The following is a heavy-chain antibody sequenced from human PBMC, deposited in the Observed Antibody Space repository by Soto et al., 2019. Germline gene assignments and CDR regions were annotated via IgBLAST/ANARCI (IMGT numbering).Heavy chain of an antibody. CDR2: IYYSGST. Sequence: QVQLQESGPGLVKPSQTLSLTCTVSGGSISSGGYYWSWIRQHPGKGLEWIGYIYYSGSTYYNPSIKSRVTISVDTSKNQFSLKLSSVTAADTAVYYCARWQDIVVVVAATQDMFSAFDIWGQGTMVTVSS. CDR1: GGSISSGGYY. J-gene: IGHJ3*02. CDR3: ARWQDIVVVVAATQDMFSAFDI. D-gene: IGHD2-15*01. V-gene: IGHV4-31*03.